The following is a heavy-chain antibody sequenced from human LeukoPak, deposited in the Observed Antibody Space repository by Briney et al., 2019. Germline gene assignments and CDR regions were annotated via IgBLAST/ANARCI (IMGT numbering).Heavy chain of an antibody. Sequence: GGSLRLSCSAAGFTFRSHAMHWVRQAPGKGLEYVSTINDDGGLTYYADSVKGRFTISRDNSKNTVYLQMNNLRPDDSAVYHCLKGGWAAIGPPKDWGQGTQVSVSS. V-gene: IGHV3-64D*06. J-gene: IGHJ4*02. CDR1: GFTFRSHA. D-gene: IGHD5-24*01. CDR3: LKGGWAAIGPPKD. CDR2: INDDGGLT.